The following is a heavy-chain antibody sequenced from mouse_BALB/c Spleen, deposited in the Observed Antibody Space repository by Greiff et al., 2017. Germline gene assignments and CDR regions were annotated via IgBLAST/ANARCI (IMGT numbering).Heavy chain of an antibody. CDR1: GFNIKDTY. V-gene: IGHV14-3*02. CDR2: IDPANGNT. D-gene: IGHD2-14*01. CDR3: ASYRYDAMDY. J-gene: IGHJ4*01. Sequence: VQLQQSGAELVKPGASVKLSCTASGFNIKDTYMHWVKQRPEQGLEWIGRIDPANGNTKYDPKFQGKAAITADTSSNTAYLQLRSLTSEDTAVYYCASYRYDAMDYWGQGTSVTVSS.